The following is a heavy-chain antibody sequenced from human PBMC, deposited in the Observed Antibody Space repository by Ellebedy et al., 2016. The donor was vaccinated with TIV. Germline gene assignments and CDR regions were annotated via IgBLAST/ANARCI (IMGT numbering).Heavy chain of an antibody. J-gene: IGHJ4*02. D-gene: IGHD3-16*01. CDR3: ARRGRVGGDLYYFDY. CDR2: IYYSGST. V-gene: IGHV4-59*08. CDR1: GGSISSYY. Sequence: MPGGSLRLSCTVSGGSISSYYWSWIRQPPGKGLAWIGYIYYSGSTNYNPSLKSRVTISVDTSKNQVSLKLSSVTAADTAVYYCARRGRVGGDLYYFDYWGQGTLVTVSS.